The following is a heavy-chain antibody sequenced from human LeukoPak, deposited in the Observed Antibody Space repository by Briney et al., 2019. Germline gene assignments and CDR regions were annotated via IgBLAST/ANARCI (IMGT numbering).Heavy chain of an antibody. CDR3: ARGHSSGYFNWFDP. J-gene: IGHJ5*02. Sequence: ASVKVSCKASGYTFTGYYLHWGRQAPGQGVERMGWINPNSGGPNYSQKFQGRGTMTRNNSISTAYMELHRLRSGDTAVYYCARGHSSGYFNWFDPWGQGTLVTVSS. CDR2: INPNSGGP. V-gene: IGHV1-2*02. CDR1: GYTFTGYY. D-gene: IGHD3-22*01.